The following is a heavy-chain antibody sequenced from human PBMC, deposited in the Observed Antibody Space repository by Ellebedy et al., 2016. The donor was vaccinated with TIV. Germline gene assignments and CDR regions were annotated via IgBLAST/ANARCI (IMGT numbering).Heavy chain of an antibody. CDR1: GFPVSDNY. CDR2: ISGSGGST. V-gene: IGHV3-23*01. J-gene: IGHJ6*02. D-gene: IGHD5-24*01. CDR3: AKTEGRDGYGRYFYGMVV. Sequence: GGSLRLSCAASGFPVSDNYMTWVRQAPGKGLEWVSGISGSGGSTYSADSVKGRFTISRDNSKTTLYLQMNSLRTEDTAVYYCAKTEGRDGYGRYFYGMVVWGRGTTVTVSS.